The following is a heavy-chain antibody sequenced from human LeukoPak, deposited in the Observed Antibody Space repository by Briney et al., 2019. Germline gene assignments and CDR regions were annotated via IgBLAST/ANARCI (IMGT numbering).Heavy chain of an antibody. Sequence: GGSLRLSCAASGFTFSSYAMGWVRQAPGKGLQWVSAISGSGPTTYYANSVKGRFTISRDNSKNTLYLQMSILRAEDTAVYYCALCTTIDYWGQGTLVTVSS. V-gene: IGHV3-23*01. J-gene: IGHJ4*02. CDR2: ISGSGPTT. CDR1: GFTFSSYA. CDR3: ALCTTIDY. D-gene: IGHD1-14*01.